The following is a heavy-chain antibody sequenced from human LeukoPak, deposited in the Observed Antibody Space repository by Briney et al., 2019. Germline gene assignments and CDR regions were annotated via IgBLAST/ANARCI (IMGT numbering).Heavy chain of an antibody. V-gene: IGHV4-30-4*08. CDR2: ISYSGST. CDR1: GGSISSGDYY. CDR3: ARAVDYYGSGSYYKRWFDP. D-gene: IGHD3-10*01. Sequence: SETLSLTCTVSGGSISSGDYYWRWIRQPPGTGREWIGYISYSGSTYYNPSLKIRVTISLDTSKNQFSLKLSSVTAADTAVYYCARAVDYYGSGSYYKRWFDPWGQGTLVTVSS. J-gene: IGHJ5*02.